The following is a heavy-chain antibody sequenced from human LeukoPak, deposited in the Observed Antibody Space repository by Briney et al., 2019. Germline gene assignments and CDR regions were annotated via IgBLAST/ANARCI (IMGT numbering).Heavy chain of an antibody. V-gene: IGHV4-39*07. J-gene: IGHJ4*02. D-gene: IGHD4-17*01. CDR1: GGSITNTNYY. CDR2: VYHSGIT. CDR3: ARGYGVFPPYYFDY. Sequence: SETLSLTCTVSGGSITNTNYYWAWIRQPPGEGLEWIGSVYHSGITYYTPSLKSRVSISVDTSKNQFSLKLSSVTAADTAVYYCARGYGVFPPYYFDYWGQGTLVTVSS.